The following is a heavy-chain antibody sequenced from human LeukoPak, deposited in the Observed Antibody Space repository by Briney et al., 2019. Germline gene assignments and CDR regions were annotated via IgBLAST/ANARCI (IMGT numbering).Heavy chain of an antibody. J-gene: IGHJ6*03. Sequence: PGGSLRLSCAASGFTFSSYAMSWVRQAPGKGLEWVSAISGSGGSTYYADSVKGRFTISRDNSRNTLYLQMNSLRAEDTAVYYCARRAFYCSGGSCYSLRSGYYYYMDVWGKGTTVTVSS. CDR3: ARRAFYCSGGSCYSLRSGYYYYMDV. D-gene: IGHD2-15*01. V-gene: IGHV3-23*01. CDR1: GFTFSSYA. CDR2: ISGSGGST.